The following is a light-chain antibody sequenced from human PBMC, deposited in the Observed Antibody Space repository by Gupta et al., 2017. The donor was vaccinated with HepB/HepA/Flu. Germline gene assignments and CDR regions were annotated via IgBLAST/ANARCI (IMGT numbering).Light chain of an antibody. Sequence: IQMTQSPSNLSASVGDRITITCRASQNINGWLAWYQQKPGKVPKVLIYKVSNLQSGVPSRFSGSGSGTEYSLAISSLQPDDFATYYCLQYNAYPRGFGQGTKVEIK. CDR3: LQYNAYPRG. J-gene: IGKJ1*01. CDR2: KVS. V-gene: IGKV1-5*03. CDR1: QNINGW.